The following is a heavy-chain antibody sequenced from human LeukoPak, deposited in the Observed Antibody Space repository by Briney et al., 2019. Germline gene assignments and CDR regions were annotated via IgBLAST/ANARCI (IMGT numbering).Heavy chain of an antibody. D-gene: IGHD5-24*01. CDR1: GFTFSNSW. J-gene: IGHJ4*02. V-gene: IGHV3-7*03. Sequence: PGGSLRLSCAASGFTFSNSWMSWVRQAPGKGLEWVANIQQVGTEKYYVDSVKGRFTISRDNAKNSLYLQMDSLRAEDTAVYYCARDRDGYNTNFDYWGQGTLVTVSS. CDR2: IQQVGTEK. CDR3: ARDRDGYNTNFDY.